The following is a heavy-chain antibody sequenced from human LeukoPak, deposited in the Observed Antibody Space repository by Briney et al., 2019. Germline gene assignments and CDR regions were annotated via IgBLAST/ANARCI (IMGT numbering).Heavy chain of an antibody. CDR1: GYSFTTYW. Sequence: GESLQISCKASGYSFTTYWVAWARQMPGKGLEWMGMISPGDFDTRYTPSFKGQVTISADKSISTAYLQWSSLKASDTATYYCARHQGGMDVWGQGTTVTVSS. CDR2: ISPGDFDT. J-gene: IGHJ6*02. CDR3: ARHQGGMDV. V-gene: IGHV5-51*01.